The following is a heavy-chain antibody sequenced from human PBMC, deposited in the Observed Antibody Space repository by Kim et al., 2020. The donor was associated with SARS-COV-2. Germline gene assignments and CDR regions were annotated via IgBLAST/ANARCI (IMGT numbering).Heavy chain of an antibody. D-gene: IGHD6-13*01. J-gene: IGHJ4*02. Sequence: GGSLILSCAASGFTFSSYWMSWVRQAPGKGLEWVANIKQDGSEKYYVDSGKGRFTISRDKAKNSLYLQMNSLRAEDTAVYYCASDLIHSSSWYLYPGPPDYWGQGTLVTVSS. V-gene: IGHV3-7*03. CDR2: IKQDGSEK. CDR3: ASDLIHSSSWYLYPGPPDY. CDR1: GFTFSSYW.